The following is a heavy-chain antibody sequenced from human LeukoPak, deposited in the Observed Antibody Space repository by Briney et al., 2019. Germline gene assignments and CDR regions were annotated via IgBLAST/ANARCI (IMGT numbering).Heavy chain of an antibody. Sequence: PGGSLRLSCAASGLTVDDYGMSWVRQAPGKGLEWVSGINWNGGSTGYADSVKGRFTISRDSAKNSLYLQMNSLRAEDTALYYCARAYCSSTSCYGDYYYYYYMDVWGKGTTVTVSS. CDR3: ARAYCSSTSCYGDYYYYYYMDV. D-gene: IGHD2-2*01. J-gene: IGHJ6*03. CDR1: GLTVDDYG. V-gene: IGHV3-20*04. CDR2: INWNGGST.